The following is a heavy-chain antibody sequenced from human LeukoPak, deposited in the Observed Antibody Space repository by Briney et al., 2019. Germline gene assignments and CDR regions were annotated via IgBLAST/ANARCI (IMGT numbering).Heavy chain of an antibody. J-gene: IGHJ4*02. V-gene: IGHV4-34*01. D-gene: IGHD3-22*01. CDR2: INHSGST. CDR1: GGSFSGYY. CDR3: ARSLGFLDYYDSSGAFDY. Sequence: SETLSLTCAVYGGSFSGYYWSWIRQPPGKGLEWIGEINHSGSTNYNPSLKSRVTISVDTSKNQFSLKLSSVTAADTAVYYCARSLGFLDYYDSSGAFDYWGQGTLVTVSS.